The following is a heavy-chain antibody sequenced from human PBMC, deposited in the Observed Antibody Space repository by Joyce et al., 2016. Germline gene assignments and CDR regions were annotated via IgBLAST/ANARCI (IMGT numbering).Heavy chain of an antibody. Sequence: QVLLVQSGAEVKKPGSSVKVSCKASGGTFSNYGISWVRQAPGQGLEGVGGIIPTLGAGNYAQKYQGRVTITADESTSTAYMELSSLRSEDTAMYYCARCPIRSVSGYRNGYSTGPDNYYYGMDVWGQGTTVTVSS. CDR3: ARCPIRSVSGYRNGYSTGPDNYYYGMDV. D-gene: IGHD3-22*01. CDR2: IIPTLGAG. V-gene: IGHV1-69*01. J-gene: IGHJ6*02. CDR1: GGTFSNYG.